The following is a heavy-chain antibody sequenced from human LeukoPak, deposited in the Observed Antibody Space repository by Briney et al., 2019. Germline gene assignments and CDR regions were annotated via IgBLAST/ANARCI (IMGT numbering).Heavy chain of an antibody. Sequence: SETLSLTCTVSGGSISSSSYYWGWIRQPPGKGLEWIGSIYRNGDTYYNPSLKSRVTISVDTSRNAFSLTLSSVTAADTAVYYCGRHWGAAAGDHYGMDVWGQGTTVSVSS. V-gene: IGHV4-39*01. J-gene: IGHJ6*02. CDR3: GRHWGAAAGDHYGMDV. CDR2: IYRNGDT. CDR1: GGSISSSSYY. D-gene: IGHD6-13*01.